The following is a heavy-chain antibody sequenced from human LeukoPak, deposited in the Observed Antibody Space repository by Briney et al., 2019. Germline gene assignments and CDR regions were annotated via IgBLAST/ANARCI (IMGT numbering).Heavy chain of an antibody. CDR1: GFTFSSDS. CDR2: ISSSSSYI. J-gene: IGHJ4*02. V-gene: IGHV3-21*01. Sequence: GGSLRLSCAASGFTFSSDSMNWVRQAPEKGLEWVSSISSSSSYIYYADSVEGRFTISRDNAKNSLYLQMNSLRAEDTAVYYCARARSLLKLDYWGQGTLVTVSS. D-gene: IGHD2-15*01. CDR3: ARARSLLKLDY.